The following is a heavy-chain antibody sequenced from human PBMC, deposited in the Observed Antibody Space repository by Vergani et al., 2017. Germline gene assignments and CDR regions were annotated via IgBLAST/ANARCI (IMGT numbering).Heavy chain of an antibody. CDR3: ARGAFNDPRCYTQYNYYYFIDV. CDR2: INPNTGGS. CDR1: GYTFIGYY. Sequence: QVQLVQSGAEVKKPGFSMRVSCKASGYTFIGYYMHWVRQAPGQGLEWIGWINPNTGGSNLAQNFQGRVTLTRDTSTRTFYLELRRLKTDDTAVYYCARGAFNDPRCYTQYNYYYFIDVLSTGTTVTVSS. D-gene: IGHD2-2*02. V-gene: IGHV1-2*02. J-gene: IGHJ6*03.